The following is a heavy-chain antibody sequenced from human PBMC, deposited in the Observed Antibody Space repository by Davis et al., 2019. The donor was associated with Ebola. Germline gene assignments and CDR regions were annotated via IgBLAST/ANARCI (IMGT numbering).Heavy chain of an antibody. D-gene: IGHD4-11*01. CDR1: GFTFSSYW. Sequence: GESLKISCAASGFTFSSYWMHWVRQAPGKGLVWVSRINSDGSSTSYADSVKGRFTISRDNAKNSLYLQMNSLRAEDTAVYYCARPLFTVTTWGIGDWGQGTLVTVSS. CDR3: ARPLFTVTTWGIGD. CDR2: INSDGSST. V-gene: IGHV3-74*01. J-gene: IGHJ4*02.